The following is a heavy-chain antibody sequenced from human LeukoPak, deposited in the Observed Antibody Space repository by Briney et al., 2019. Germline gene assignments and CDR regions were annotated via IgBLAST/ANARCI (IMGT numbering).Heavy chain of an antibody. V-gene: IGHV1-69*13. J-gene: IGHJ4*02. Sequence: SVKVSCKASGGTFSSYAISWVRQAPGQGLEWMGGIIPIFGTANYAQKFQGRVTITADESTSTAYMELGSLRSEDTAVYYCARDSSMVRGVPLDYWGQGTLVTVSS. CDR1: GGTFSSYA. CDR2: IIPIFGTA. D-gene: IGHD3-10*01. CDR3: ARDSSMVRGVPLDY.